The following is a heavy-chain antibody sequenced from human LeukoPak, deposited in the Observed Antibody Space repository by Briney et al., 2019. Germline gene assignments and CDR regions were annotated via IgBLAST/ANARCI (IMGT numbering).Heavy chain of an antibody. CDR1: GGSISSYY. CDR3: ARADVVVIATFDY. D-gene: IGHD2-21*01. V-gene: IGHV4-59*08. Sequence: PSETLSLTCTVSGGSISSYYWSWIRQPPGKGLEWIGYINYSGSTNYNPSLKSRVTISVDTSKNEFSLKLSSVTAADTAVYYCARADVVVIATFDYWGQGTLVTVSS. CDR2: INYSGST. J-gene: IGHJ4*02.